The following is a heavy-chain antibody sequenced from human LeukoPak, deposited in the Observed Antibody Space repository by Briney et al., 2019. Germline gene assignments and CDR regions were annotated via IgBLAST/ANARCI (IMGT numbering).Heavy chain of an antibody. V-gene: IGHV3-21*01. CDR2: ISSSSYI. D-gene: IGHD4-23*01. CDR3: ARDHYYGGTLLGY. CDR1: GFTFSTYS. J-gene: IGHJ4*02. Sequence: GGSLRLSCAASGFTFSTYSMNWVRQAPGEGLEWVSSISSSSYIYYADSVKGRFTISRDNAKNSLYLQMNSLRAEDTAVYYCARDHYYGGTLLGYWGQGTLVTVSS.